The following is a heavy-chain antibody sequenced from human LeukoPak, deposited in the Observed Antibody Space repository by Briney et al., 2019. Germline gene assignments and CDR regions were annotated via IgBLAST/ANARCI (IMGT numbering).Heavy chain of an antibody. Sequence: ASVKVSCKASGYTFTTYGISWVRQAPGQGLEWMGWISGYNGNTNYAQKFQGRVTITADESTSTAYMELSSLRSEDTAVYYCARGRRDGYNYWYFDLWGRGTLVTVSS. CDR2: ISGYNGNT. J-gene: IGHJ2*01. CDR1: GYTFTTYG. D-gene: IGHD5-24*01. V-gene: IGHV1-18*01. CDR3: ARGRRDGYNYWYFDL.